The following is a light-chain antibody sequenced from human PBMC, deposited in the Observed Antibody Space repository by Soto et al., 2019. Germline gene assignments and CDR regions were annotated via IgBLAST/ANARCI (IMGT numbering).Light chain of an antibody. CDR3: HQYYTWPRT. CDR1: QTVTTD. CDR2: GAS. V-gene: IGKV3-15*01. Sequence: EIVMTQSPVTLSVSPGERATLSCRASQTVTTDLAWYQQKPGQAPRLVIHGASTRATDFPARFSGSGSGTECTLTISSLQSEDIAVYYCHQYYTWPRTFGQGTKVEIK. J-gene: IGKJ1*01.